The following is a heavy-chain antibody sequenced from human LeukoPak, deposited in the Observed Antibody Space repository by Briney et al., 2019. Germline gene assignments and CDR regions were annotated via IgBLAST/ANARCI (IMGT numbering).Heavy chain of an antibody. D-gene: IGHD1-26*01. CDR3: AKDGQWELLPHFDY. V-gene: IGHV3-23*01. CDR1: XFTFXXXA. Sequence: XGSXXLSCAASXFTFXXXAMSWXXXAPGXXLEWXXAXSGSGGSTYYADSVKGRFTISRDNSKNTLYLQMNSLRAEDTAVYYCAKDGQWELLPHFDYWGQGTLVTVSS. J-gene: IGHJ4*02. CDR2: XSGSGGST.